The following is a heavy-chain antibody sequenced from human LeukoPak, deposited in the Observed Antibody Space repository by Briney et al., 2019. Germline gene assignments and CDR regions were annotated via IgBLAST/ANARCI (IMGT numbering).Heavy chain of an antibody. CDR3: AREGALGSRSFDY. V-gene: IGHV4-59*12. J-gene: IGHJ4*02. CDR1: GGSISSYY. CDR2: IYYSGST. D-gene: IGHD1-26*01. Sequence: SETLSLTCTVSGGSISSYYWSWIRQPPGKGLEWIGYIYYSGSTNYNPSLKSRVTISVDTSKNQFSLKLSSVTAADTAVYYCAREGALGSRSFDYWGQGTLVTVSS.